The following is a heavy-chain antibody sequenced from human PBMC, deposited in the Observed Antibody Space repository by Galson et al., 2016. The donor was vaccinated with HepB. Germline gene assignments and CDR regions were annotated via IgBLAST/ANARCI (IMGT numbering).Heavy chain of an antibody. J-gene: IGHJ4*02. CDR1: GFTFSTYG. CDR2: ISYDGSNK. Sequence: LRLSCAASGFTFSTYGFHWVRQAPGKGLEWVAMISYDGSNKYYADSVKGRFTISRENSKNMVWLQMSSLRPEDTAVYYCAKESAEMATIWSPVPLDYWGQGALVTISP. CDR3: AKESAEMATIWSPVPLDY. V-gene: IGHV3-30*18. D-gene: IGHD5-24*01.